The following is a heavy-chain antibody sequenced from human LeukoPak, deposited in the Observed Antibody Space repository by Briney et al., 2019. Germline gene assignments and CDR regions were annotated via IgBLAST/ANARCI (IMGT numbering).Heavy chain of an antibody. Sequence: PSETLSLTCAVYGGSFSGYYWSWIRQPPGKGLEWIGEINHSGSTNYNPSLKSRVTISVDTSKNQFSLKLSSVTAADTAVYYCASSSLRGSGIGYWGQGTLVTVSS. J-gene: IGHJ4*02. V-gene: IGHV4-34*01. D-gene: IGHD3-10*01. CDR2: INHSGST. CDR3: ASSSLRGSGIGY. CDR1: GGSFSGYY.